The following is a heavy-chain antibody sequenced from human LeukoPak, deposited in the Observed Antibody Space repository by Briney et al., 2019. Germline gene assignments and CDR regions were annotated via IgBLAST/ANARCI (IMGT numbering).Heavy chain of an antibody. CDR3: ARGGIQLWLLQTYYYYMDV. Sequence: ASVKVSCKASGYTFTSYGISWVRQAPGQGLEWMGWISAYNGNTNYAQKLQGRVTMTTDTSTSTAYMELRSLRSDDTAVYYCARGGIQLWLLQTYYYYMDVWGKGTTVTISS. CDR1: GYTFTSYG. J-gene: IGHJ6*03. V-gene: IGHV1-18*01. CDR2: ISAYNGNT. D-gene: IGHD5-18*01.